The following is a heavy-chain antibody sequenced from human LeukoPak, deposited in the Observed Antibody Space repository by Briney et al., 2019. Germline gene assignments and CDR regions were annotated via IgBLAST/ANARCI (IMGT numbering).Heavy chain of an antibody. CDR3: ARERSVVVVAATFDY. J-gene: IGHJ4*02. Sequence: SETLSLTCAVYGGSFSGYYWSWIRQPPGKGLEWIVEINHSGSTNYNPSLKSRVTISVDTSKNQFSLKLSSVTAADTAVYYCARERSVVVVAATFDYWGQGTLVTVSS. CDR2: INHSGST. CDR1: GGSFSGYY. D-gene: IGHD2-15*01. V-gene: IGHV4-34*01.